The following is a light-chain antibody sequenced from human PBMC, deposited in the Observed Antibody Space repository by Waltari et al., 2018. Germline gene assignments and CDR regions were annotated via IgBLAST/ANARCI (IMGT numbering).Light chain of an antibody. CDR2: GAS. CDR1: QSVSSN. V-gene: IGKV3-15*01. J-gene: IGKJ1*01. Sequence: EIVMTQSPATLSVSPGERATLPCRASQSVSSNLAWYQQKPGQAPRLLIHGASTRATGIPARFSGSGSGTEFTLTISSLQSEDFAVYYCQQYNNWPPRTFGQGTKVEIK. CDR3: QQYNNWPPRT.